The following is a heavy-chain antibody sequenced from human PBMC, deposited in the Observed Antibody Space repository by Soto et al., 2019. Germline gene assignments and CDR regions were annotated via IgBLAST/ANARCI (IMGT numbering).Heavy chain of an antibody. Sequence: PGGSLRLSCAASGFTFSSYAMSWVRQAPGKVLEWVSAISGSGGSTYYADSVKGRFTISRDNSKNTLYLQMNSLRAEDTAVYYCAKEVPDAPGIAAVNDAFDIWGQGTMVTVSS. V-gene: IGHV3-23*01. CDR3: AKEVPDAPGIAAVNDAFDI. J-gene: IGHJ3*02. CDR1: GFTFSSYA. D-gene: IGHD6-13*01. CDR2: ISGSGGST.